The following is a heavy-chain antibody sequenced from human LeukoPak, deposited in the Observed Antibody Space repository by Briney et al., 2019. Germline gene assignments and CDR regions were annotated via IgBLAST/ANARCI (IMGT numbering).Heavy chain of an antibody. D-gene: IGHD3-9*01. J-gene: IGHJ4*02. CDR3: ARAYDVLTGFYSGDY. CDR1: GYTFTTYA. Sequence: ASVKVSCEASGYTFTTYAMNWVRQAPGQGLEWMGWINTNTGNPTYAQGFTGRFVFSLDTSVSTAYLQISSLKAEDTAVYYCARAYDVLTGFYSGDYWGQGTLVTVSS. V-gene: IGHV7-4-1*02. CDR2: INTNTGNP.